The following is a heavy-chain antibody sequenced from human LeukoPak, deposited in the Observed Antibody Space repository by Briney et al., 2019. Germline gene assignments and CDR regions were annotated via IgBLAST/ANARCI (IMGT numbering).Heavy chain of an antibody. J-gene: IGHJ4*02. CDR3: AKGNDFWSGFRRTDY. D-gene: IGHD3-3*01. V-gene: IGHV3-21*04. CDR1: GFTFSSYS. Sequence: AGGSLRLSCAASGFTFSSYSMNWVRQAPGKGLEWVSSISSSSSYIYYADSVKGRFTISRDNAKNSLYLQMNSLRAEDTAVYYCAKGNDFWSGFRRTDYWGQGTLVTVSS. CDR2: ISSSSSYI.